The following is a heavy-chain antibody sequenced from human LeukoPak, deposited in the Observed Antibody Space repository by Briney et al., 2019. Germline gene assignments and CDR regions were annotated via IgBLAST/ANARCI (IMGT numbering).Heavy chain of an antibody. J-gene: IGHJ6*03. Sequence: GASVKVSCKASGYTFTSYYMHWVRQAPGQGLEWMGIINPSGGSTSYAQKFQGRVTMTRDTSIITAYMELSRLRSDDAAVYYCARGGVSGDDYSYMDVWGKGTTVTVSS. D-gene: IGHD3-10*01. CDR1: GYTFTSYY. V-gene: IGHV1-46*01. CDR3: ARGGVSGDDYSYMDV. CDR2: INPSGGST.